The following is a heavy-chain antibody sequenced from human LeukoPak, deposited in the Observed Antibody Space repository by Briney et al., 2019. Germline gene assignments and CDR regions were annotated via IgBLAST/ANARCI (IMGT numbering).Heavy chain of an antibody. CDR1: GYTFTSYY. Sequence: ASVKVSCKASGYTFTSYYMHWVRQAPGQGLEWMGIINPSGGSTSYAQKFQGRVTMTRDTSISTAYMELSRLRSDDTAVYYCARLRIAADEYFQHWGQGTLVTVSS. J-gene: IGHJ1*01. CDR3: ARLRIAADEYFQH. D-gene: IGHD6-13*01. CDR2: INPSGGST. V-gene: IGHV1-46*01.